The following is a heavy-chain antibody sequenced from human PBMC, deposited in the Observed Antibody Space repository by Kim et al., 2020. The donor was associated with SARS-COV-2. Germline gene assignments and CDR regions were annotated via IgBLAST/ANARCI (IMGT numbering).Heavy chain of an antibody. V-gene: IGHV3-30*01. D-gene: IGHD3-22*01. CDR3: AREGHSSGRAGSFDY. Sequence: ESVKGRCTVSRDNSQNTLFLQIDSLRAEDTAVYYCAREGHSSGRAGSFDYWGQGTLVTVSS. J-gene: IGHJ4*02.